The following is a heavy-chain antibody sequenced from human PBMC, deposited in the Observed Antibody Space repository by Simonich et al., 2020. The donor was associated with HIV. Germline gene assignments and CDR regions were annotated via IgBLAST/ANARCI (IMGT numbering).Heavy chain of an antibody. V-gene: IGHV4-34*01. CDR2: IYYSGST. Sequence: QVHLQQWGAGLLKPSETLSLTCAVYGGSFCGYYWGWIRQPPGKGLEWIGSIYYSGSTNYHPSLKSRVTISLDTSKNQFSLKLSSVTAADTAVYYCAAMPYYYYYMDVWGKGTTVTVSS. CDR3: AAMPYYYYYMDV. CDR1: GGSFCGYY. D-gene: IGHD2-2*01. J-gene: IGHJ6*03.